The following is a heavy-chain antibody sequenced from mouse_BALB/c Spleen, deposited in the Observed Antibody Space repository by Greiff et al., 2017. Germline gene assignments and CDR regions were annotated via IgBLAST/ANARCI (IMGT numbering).Heavy chain of an antibody. Sequence: EVKLMESGGGLVQPGGSRKLSCAASGFTFSSFGMHWVRQAPEKGLEWVAYISSGSSTIYYADTVKGRFTISRDNPKNTLFLQMTSLRSEDTAMYYCARRNYDYCDYGGQGTTLTVSS. D-gene: IGHD1-1*01. CDR2: ISSGSSTI. J-gene: IGHJ2*01. CDR1: GFTFSSFG. CDR3: ARRNYDYCDY. V-gene: IGHV5-17*02.